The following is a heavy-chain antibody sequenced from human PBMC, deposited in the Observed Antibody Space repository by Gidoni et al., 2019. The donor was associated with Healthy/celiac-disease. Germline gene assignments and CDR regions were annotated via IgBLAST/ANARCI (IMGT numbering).Heavy chain of an antibody. V-gene: IGHV3-15*07. CDR1: GFTFSNAW. CDR3: TTDTYYDILTGYGGFDY. CDR2: IKSKTDGGTT. J-gene: IGHJ4*02. D-gene: IGHD3-9*01. Sequence: EVQLVESGGGLVKPGGSLRLSCAASGFTFSNAWLHWVRQAPGKGLEWFGRIKSKTDGGTTDYAAPVKGRFTISRDDSKNTLYLQMNSLKSEDTAVYYCTTDTYYDILTGYGGFDYWGQGTLVTVSS.